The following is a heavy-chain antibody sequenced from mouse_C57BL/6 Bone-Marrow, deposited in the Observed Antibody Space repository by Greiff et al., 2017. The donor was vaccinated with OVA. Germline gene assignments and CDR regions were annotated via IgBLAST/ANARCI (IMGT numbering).Heavy chain of an antibody. Sequence: QVQLQQPGAELVKPGASVKMSCKASGYTFTSYWITWVKQRPGQGLEWIGDIYPGSGSTNYNEKFKSKATLTVDTSSSTAYMQLSSLTSEDSAVYYCARRIYYDGSSYEDWYFDVWGTGTTVTVSS. D-gene: IGHD1-1*01. V-gene: IGHV1-55*01. CDR1: GYTFTSYW. CDR3: ARRIYYDGSSYEDWYFDV. CDR2: IYPGSGST. J-gene: IGHJ1*03.